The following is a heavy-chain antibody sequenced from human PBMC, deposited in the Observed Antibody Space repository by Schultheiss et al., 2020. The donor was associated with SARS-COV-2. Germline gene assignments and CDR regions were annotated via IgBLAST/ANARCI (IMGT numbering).Heavy chain of an antibody. Sequence: GGSLRLSCAASGFTFSSYTMHWVRQAPGKGLEWVAVISYDGSNKFYADSVKGRFTISRDNSKNTLYLQMNSLRAEDTAVYYCAKPRAVAGHFDNWGQGALVTVSS. D-gene: IGHD6-19*01. CDR1: GFTFSSYT. CDR2: ISYDGSNK. CDR3: AKPRAVAGHFDN. V-gene: IGHV3-30*04. J-gene: IGHJ4*02.